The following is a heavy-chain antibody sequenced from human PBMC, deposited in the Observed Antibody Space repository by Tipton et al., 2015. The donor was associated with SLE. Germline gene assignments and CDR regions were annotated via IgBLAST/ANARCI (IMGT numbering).Heavy chain of an antibody. V-gene: IGHV5-51*01. J-gene: IGHJ4*02. CDR3: AREVRDGYNDYFDY. CDR1: GYRFISYW. D-gene: IGHD5-24*01. CDR2: VYPGDSDT. Sequence: QLVQSGPEVKKPGESLKISCKVSGYRFISYWIGWVRQIPGEGLEWMGIVYPGDSDTRYSPSFQGQVTISADKSTSTAYLQWGSLKASDTAIYYCAREVRDGYNDYFDYWGQGTPVTVSS.